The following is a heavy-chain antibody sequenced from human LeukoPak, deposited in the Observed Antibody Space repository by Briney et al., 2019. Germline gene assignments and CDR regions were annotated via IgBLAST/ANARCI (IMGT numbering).Heavy chain of an antibody. V-gene: IGHV3-48*04. CDR1: GFTFSSYA. CDR3: ARDGHYDILTGYFQD. J-gene: IGHJ1*01. CDR2: ITNTGTTI. D-gene: IGHD3-9*01. Sequence: GGSLRLSCAASGFTFSSYAMNWIRQAPGKGLEWVSYITNTGTTIYYADSVKGRFTISRDNAKNSLYLQMNSLRAEDTAVYYCARDGHYDILTGYFQDWGQGTLVTVSS.